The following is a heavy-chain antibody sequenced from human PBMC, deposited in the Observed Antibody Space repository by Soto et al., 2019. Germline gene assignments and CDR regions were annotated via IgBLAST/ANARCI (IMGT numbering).Heavy chain of an antibody. CDR2: IYPNDADT. Sequence: PVESLKVPCETSGYSFRSYWIGWMRQKPGRGLEWMGFIYPNDADTRDSPSVRGQVTISADTSLSTAYLTWSSLKTSDTGVYYCGRPAHKMSRIYFWGQGTLVTVSS. D-gene: IGHD3-9*01. CDR1: GYSFRSYW. CDR3: GRPAHKMSRIYF. V-gene: IGHV5-51*01. J-gene: IGHJ4*02.